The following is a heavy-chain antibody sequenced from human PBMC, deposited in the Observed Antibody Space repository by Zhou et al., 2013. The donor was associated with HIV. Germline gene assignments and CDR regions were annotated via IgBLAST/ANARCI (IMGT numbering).Heavy chain of an antibody. Sequence: QVQLQESGPGLVKPSQTLSLTCTVSGGSISSGSYYWSWIRQPAGKGLEWIGHIYTSGSTNYNPSLKSRVTISVDTSKNQFSLKLSSVTAADTAVYYCARAPSSSSHFDYWGQGTLVTVSS. J-gene: IGHJ4*02. CDR3: ARAPSSSSHFDY. V-gene: IGHV4-61*09. D-gene: IGHD6-6*01. CDR2: IYTSGST. CDR1: GGSISSGSYY.